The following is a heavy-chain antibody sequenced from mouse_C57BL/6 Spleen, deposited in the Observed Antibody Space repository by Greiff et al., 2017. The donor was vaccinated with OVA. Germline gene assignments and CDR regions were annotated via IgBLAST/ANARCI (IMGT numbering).Heavy chain of an antibody. D-gene: IGHD1-1*01. Sequence: EVKLQESGGGLVKPGGSLKLSCAASGFTFSDYGMHWVRQAPEKGLEWVAYISSGSSTIYYAATVKGRLTISRDNAKNTLFLQMTSLRSEDTAMYYCARTYYYGSSDGYFDVWGTGTTVTVSS. J-gene: IGHJ1*03. CDR1: GFTFSDYG. V-gene: IGHV5-17*01. CDR3: ARTYYYGSSDGYFDV. CDR2: ISSGSSTI.